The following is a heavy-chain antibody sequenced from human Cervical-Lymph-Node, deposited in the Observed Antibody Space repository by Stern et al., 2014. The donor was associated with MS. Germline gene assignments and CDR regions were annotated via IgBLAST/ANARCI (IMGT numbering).Heavy chain of an antibody. CDR2: IFHSGRT. V-gene: IGHV4-4*02. D-gene: IGHD1-1*01. Sequence: VQLVESGPGLVKPSGTLSLTCAASSGSFTSGHSWIWVRQSPWQGLEWIWEIFHSGRTNYNPSLKSRVTISVDKSKNQFSLKLNSVTEADTAVYYCARDPDNQGCFDPWGQGTLVIVSS. CDR3: ARDPDNQGCFDP. J-gene: IGHJ5*02. CDR1: SGSFTSGHS.